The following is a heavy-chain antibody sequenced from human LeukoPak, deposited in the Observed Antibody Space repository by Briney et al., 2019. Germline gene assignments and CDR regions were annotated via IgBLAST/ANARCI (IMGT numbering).Heavy chain of an antibody. CDR3: ARGGHCSTTSCSNYDGMDV. J-gene: IGHJ6*02. CDR1: GFTFSSYG. CDR2: TWYDGSNK. Sequence: GGSLRLSCAASGFTFSSYGMHWVRQAPGKGLEWVAATWYDGSNKYYADSVKGRFAISRDNSKNTLYLQMNSLRAEDTAVYFCARGGHCSTTSCSNYDGMDVWGQGTTLTVSS. D-gene: IGHD2-2*01. V-gene: IGHV3-33*01.